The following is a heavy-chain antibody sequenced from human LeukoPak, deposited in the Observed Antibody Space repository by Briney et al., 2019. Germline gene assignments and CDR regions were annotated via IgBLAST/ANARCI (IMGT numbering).Heavy chain of an antibody. V-gene: IGHV3-21*01. CDR1: GFTFSSYS. CDR3: ARAYDFWSGYYPYYYYMDV. Sequence: PGGSLRLSCAASGFTFSSYSMNWVRQAPGKGLEWVSSISSSSSYIYYADSVKGRFTISRDNAKNSLYLQMNSLRAEDTAVYYCARAYDFWSGYYPYYYYMDVWGKGTTVTVSS. D-gene: IGHD3-3*01. J-gene: IGHJ6*03. CDR2: ISSSSSYI.